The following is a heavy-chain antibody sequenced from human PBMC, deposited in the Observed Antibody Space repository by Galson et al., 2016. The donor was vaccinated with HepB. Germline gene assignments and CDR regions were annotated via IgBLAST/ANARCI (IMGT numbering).Heavy chain of an antibody. Sequence: SLRLSCAASGFSFSGYAMHWVRQAPGKGLEWVAVISIDGSRQHYADSVEGRFTISRDRSKNTLDLQMNSLTADDTAVYYCGKEGAGSSWSAIDYWGQGTLVTVSS. D-gene: IGHD6-13*01. CDR2: ISIDGSRQ. V-gene: IGHV3-30*04. J-gene: IGHJ4*02. CDR1: GFSFSGYA. CDR3: GKEGAGSSWSAIDY.